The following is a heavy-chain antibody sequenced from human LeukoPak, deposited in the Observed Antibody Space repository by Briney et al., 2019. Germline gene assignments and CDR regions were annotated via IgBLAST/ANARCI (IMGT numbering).Heavy chain of an antibody. CDR1: GFTFSSYW. J-gene: IGHJ6*03. Sequence: AGGSLRLSCAASGFTFSSYWMHWVRQAPGKGLVWVSRINSDGSSTSYADSVKGRFTISRDNAKNTLYLQMNSLRAEDTAVYYCASLGTTVTTRVPYYYYYMDVWGKGTTVTVSS. CDR3: ASLGTTVTTRVPYYYYYMDV. V-gene: IGHV3-74*01. CDR2: INSDGSST. D-gene: IGHD4-17*01.